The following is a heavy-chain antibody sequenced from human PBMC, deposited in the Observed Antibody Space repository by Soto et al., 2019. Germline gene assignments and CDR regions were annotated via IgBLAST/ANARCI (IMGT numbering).Heavy chain of an antibody. CDR3: ARLIGNSWLDS. CDR2: TYYRSKWYN. Sequence: PSQTLSLTCAISGDSVSSHSVTWDWIRQSPSRGLEWLGRTYYRSKWYNDYAVSVKSRITINPDTSNNQLSLQLNSVTPDDTAVYYCARLIGNSWLDSWGQGTLVTVS. D-gene: IGHD2-8*01. J-gene: IGHJ5*01. V-gene: IGHV6-1*01. CDR1: GDSVSSHSVT.